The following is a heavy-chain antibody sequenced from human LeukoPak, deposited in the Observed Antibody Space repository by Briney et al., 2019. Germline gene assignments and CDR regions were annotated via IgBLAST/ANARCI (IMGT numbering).Heavy chain of an antibody. V-gene: IGHV3-74*01. D-gene: IGHD3/OR15-3a*01. CDR2: INSDGSFT. J-gene: IGHJ6*02. Sequence: GGSLRLSCAASGFTFNTVWMHWVRQAPGKGLVWVSHINSDGSFTRYADSVKGRFTISRDNAKNTLYLQMNSLRAEDTALYYCARAGSLGPRTTYYYGMDVWGPGTTVTVSS. CDR3: ARAGSLGPRTTYYYGMDV. CDR1: GFTFNTVW.